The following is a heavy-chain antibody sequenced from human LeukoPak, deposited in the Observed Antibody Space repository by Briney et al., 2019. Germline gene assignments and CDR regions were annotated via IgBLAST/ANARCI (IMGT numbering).Heavy chain of an antibody. V-gene: IGHV1-2*02. CDR1: GYIFTGFY. CDR2: INPNNGDT. D-gene: IGHD2-2*01. CDR3: ARNGQLLSGGNWFDP. J-gene: IGHJ5*02. Sequence: ASVRVSCKASGYIFTGFYMHWVRQAPGQGPEWMGWINPNNGDTKYAQKFHDRVTMTRDTTHTTAYMELTRLTSDDTAFYYCARNGQLLSGGNWFDPWGQGALVTVSS.